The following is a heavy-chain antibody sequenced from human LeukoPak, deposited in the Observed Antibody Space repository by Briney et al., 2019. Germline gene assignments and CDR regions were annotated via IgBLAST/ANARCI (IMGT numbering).Heavy chain of an antibody. CDR3: AREIRTSHSCFDY. CDR2: IYYSGST. Sequence: SETLSLTCTVSGGSISSGGYYWSWIRQHPGKGLEWIGYIYYSGSTSYNPSLKSRITISVDTSKNQFSLKLSSVTAADTAVYYCAREIRTSHSCFDYWGQGTLVTVSS. V-gene: IGHV4-31*03. CDR1: GGSISSGGYY. D-gene: IGHD2-2*01. J-gene: IGHJ4*02.